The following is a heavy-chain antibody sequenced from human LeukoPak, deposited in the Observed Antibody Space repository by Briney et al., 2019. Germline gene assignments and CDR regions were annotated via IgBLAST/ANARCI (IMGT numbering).Heavy chain of an antibody. CDR2: MNPNSGNT. D-gene: IGHD2-2*02. J-gene: IGHJ6*03. CDR3: ARGLGCSSTSCYTSAYYYYMDV. V-gene: IGHV1-8*03. Sequence: ASVKVSCRASGYTFTSYDINWVRQATGQGLEWMGWMNPNSGNTGYAQKFQGRVTITRNTSISTAYMELSSLRSEDTAVYYCARGLGCSSTSCYTSAYYYYMDVWGKGTTVTVSS. CDR1: GYTFTSYD.